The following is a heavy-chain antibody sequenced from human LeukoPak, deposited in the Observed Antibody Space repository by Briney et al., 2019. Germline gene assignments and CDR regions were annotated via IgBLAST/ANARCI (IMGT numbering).Heavy chain of an antibody. J-gene: IGHJ4*02. CDR1: GFTFSSYS. D-gene: IGHD1-20*01. CDR2: ITRSSSAK. V-gene: IGHV3-48*01. Sequence: PGGSLRLSCVASGFTFSSYSMNWVRQAPGKGLEWVSYITRSSSAKFYADSVKGRFTISRDNAENLLYLQMNSLRAEDTAVYYCARRRYNWNAIDYWGQGTLVTVSS. CDR3: ARRRYNWNAIDY.